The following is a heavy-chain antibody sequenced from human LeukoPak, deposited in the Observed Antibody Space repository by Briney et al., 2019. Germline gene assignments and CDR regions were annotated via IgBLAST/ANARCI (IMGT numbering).Heavy chain of an antibody. D-gene: IGHD4-17*01. CDR2: IYYSGST. CDR3: ARAHTVTTFAPNYYYYMDV. Sequence: NPSETLSLTCIVSGGSISRSTYYWGWIRQPPGKGLEWIGNIYYSGSTHYNPSLKSRFTISLDTSKNQFSLKVSSVTTADTAVYYCARAHTVTTFAPNYYYYMDVWGKGTTVTVSS. CDR1: GGSISRSTYY. J-gene: IGHJ6*03. V-gene: IGHV4-39*07.